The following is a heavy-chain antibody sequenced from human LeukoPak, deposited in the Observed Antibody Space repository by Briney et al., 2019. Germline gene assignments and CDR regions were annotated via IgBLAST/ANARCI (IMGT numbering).Heavy chain of an antibody. D-gene: IGHD6-13*01. V-gene: IGHV4-39*01. J-gene: IGHJ4*02. Sequence: PSETLSLTCTLSGRTISINSYYWRWIRQPPGKGLEWIGNIYYSGSTYYNPSLKSRVSISVDTSKSQFSLKLSSMTAADGAVYCCARHGHGLAAACTDYWGQGTLVTVSS. CDR2: IYYSGST. CDR3: ARHGHGLAAACTDY. CDR1: GRTISINSYY.